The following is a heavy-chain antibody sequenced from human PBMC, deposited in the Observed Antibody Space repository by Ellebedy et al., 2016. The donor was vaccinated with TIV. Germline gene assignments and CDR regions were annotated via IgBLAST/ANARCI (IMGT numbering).Heavy chain of an antibody. J-gene: IGHJ4*02. Sequence: SETLSLTCTVSGGSINNYYWTWIRQPPGKPLEWIAYIFHSGRTKYAPSLKSRVTILIDTSKSEFSLKMRSVTAADTAVYYCAREVPRSTTYIDYWGQGILVTVSS. CDR2: IFHSGRT. CDR3: AREVPRSTTYIDY. V-gene: IGHV4-59*01. CDR1: GGSINNYY. D-gene: IGHD1-1*01.